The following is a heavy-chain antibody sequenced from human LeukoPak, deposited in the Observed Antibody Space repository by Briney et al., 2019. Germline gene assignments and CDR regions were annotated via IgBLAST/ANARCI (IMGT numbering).Heavy chain of an antibody. J-gene: IGHJ4*02. D-gene: IGHD3-16*01. CDR1: GGTFSSYA. CDR2: IIPILGIA. V-gene: IGHV1-69*04. Sequence: ASVEVSCKASGGTFSSYAISWVRQAPGQGLEWMGRIIPILGIANYAQKFQGRVTITADKSTSTAYMELSSLRSEDTAVYYCARDQFLRLGELLAPLYFDYWGQGTLVTVSS. CDR3: ARDQFLRLGELLAPLYFDY.